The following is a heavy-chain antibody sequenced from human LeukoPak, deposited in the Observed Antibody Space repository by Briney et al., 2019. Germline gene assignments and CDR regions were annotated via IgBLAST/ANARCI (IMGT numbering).Heavy chain of an antibody. V-gene: IGHV4-59*08. J-gene: IGHJ2*01. CDR2: IHHSGYS. Sequence: SETLSLTCTVSGGSISSSYWNWIRQPPGKGLQWIGFIHHSGYSDFNPSLKSRVTISVDASKNQFSLKLRSVTAADSAVYYCARRGHRSGSARGWYFDLRGRGTLVTVSS. CDR1: GGSISSSY. D-gene: IGHD6-19*01. CDR3: ARRGHRSGSARGWYFDL.